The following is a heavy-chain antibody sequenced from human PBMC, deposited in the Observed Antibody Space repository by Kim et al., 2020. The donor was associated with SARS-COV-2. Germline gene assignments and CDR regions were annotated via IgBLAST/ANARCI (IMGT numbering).Heavy chain of an antibody. D-gene: IGHD3-10*01. Sequence: ADSVKGRFTISRDKAKNSLYLQMNSLRAEDTALYYCAKDSQAGYYYGMDVWGQGTTVTVSS. CDR3: AKDSQAGYYYGMDV. J-gene: IGHJ6*02. V-gene: IGHV3-9*01.